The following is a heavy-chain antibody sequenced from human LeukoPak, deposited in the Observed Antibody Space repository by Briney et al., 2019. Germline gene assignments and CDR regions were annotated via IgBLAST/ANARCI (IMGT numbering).Heavy chain of an antibody. CDR2: MFPDGRT. CDR1: GFSANDNY. V-gene: IGHV3-53*01. J-gene: IGHJ4*02. D-gene: IGHD4-17*01. Sequence: GGSLRLSCAVSGFSANDNYMSWVRQAPGEGLQWVSVMFPDGRTYYADSVKGRFTISRDLARNTLLLQMHSLRADDTAVHYCARTNPVYGDYDYWGQGTLVTVSS. CDR3: ARTNPVYGDYDY.